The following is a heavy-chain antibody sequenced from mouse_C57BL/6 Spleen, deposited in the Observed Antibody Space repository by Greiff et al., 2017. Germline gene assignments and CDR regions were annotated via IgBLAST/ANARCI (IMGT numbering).Heavy chain of an antibody. CDR3: TPIYYYGSSSGLAY. J-gene: IGHJ3*01. CDR2: IDPETGGT. CDR1: GYTFTDYE. V-gene: IGHV1-15*01. Sequence: QVQLQQSGAELVRPGASVTLSCKASGYTFTDYEMHWVKQTPVHGLEWIGAIDPETGGTAYNQKFKGKAILTADKSSSTAYMELRSLTSEDSAVXYCTPIYYYGSSSGLAYWGQGTLVTVSA. D-gene: IGHD1-1*01.